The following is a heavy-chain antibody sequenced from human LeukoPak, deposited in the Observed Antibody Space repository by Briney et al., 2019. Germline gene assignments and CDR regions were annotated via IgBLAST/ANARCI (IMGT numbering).Heavy chain of an antibody. CDR2: IYYSGST. V-gene: IGHV4-59*01. J-gene: IGHJ3*02. CDR1: GGSISSYY. CDR3: ARVIIRAARLEASFSFDI. D-gene: IGHD6-6*01. Sequence: SETLSLTCTVSGGSISSYYWSWIRQPPGKGLEWIGYIYYSGSTNYNPSLKSRVTISVDTSKNQFSLKLSSVTAADTAVYYCARVIIRAARLEASFSFDIWGQGTMVTVSS.